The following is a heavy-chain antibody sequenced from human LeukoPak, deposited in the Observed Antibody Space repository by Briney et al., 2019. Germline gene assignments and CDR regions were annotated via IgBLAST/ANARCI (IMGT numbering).Heavy chain of an antibody. CDR2: IYHSGST. CDR3: AGAPWGPFDF. Sequence: SETLSLTCAVSGGSISSGGYSWSWIRQPPGKGLEWIGYIYHSGSTYYNPSLKSRVTISVDRSKNQFSLKLSSVTAADTAVYYCAGAPWGPFDFWSQGTLVTVPS. J-gene: IGHJ4*02. CDR1: GGSISSGGYS. D-gene: IGHD7-27*01. V-gene: IGHV4-30-2*01.